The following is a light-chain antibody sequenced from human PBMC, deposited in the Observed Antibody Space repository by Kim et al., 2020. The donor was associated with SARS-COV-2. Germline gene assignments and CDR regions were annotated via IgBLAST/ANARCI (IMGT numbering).Light chain of an antibody. CDR1: QSVSDS. CDR3: QQGSNWPT. Sequence: EIVLTQSPAMLSLSPGERATLSCRASQSVSDSLAWYQQKPGQAPRLLIYEVSHRATGIPARFSGSGSGTDFTLSINSLEPEDFAVYYYQQGSNWPTFGQGTKLEI. V-gene: IGKV3-11*01. J-gene: IGKJ2*01. CDR2: EVS.